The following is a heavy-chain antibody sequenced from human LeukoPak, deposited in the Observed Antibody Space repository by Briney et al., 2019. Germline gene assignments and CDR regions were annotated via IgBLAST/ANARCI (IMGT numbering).Heavy chain of an antibody. D-gene: IGHD4-11*01. CDR3: ARARKTTVTTVNWFDP. CDR2: INYSGST. V-gene: IGHV4-59*01. CDR1: GGSISSYY. J-gene: IGHJ5*02. Sequence: SETLSLTCTVSGGSISSYYWSWIRQPPGKGLEWIGYINYSGSTYYNPSLKSRVTISVDTSKNQFSLKLSSVTAADTAVYYCARARKTTVTTVNWFDPWGQGTLVTVSS.